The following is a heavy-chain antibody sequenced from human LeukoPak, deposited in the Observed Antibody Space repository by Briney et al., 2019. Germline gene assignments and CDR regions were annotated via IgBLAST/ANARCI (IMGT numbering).Heavy chain of an antibody. V-gene: IGHV4-34*01. CDR2: INHSGST. CDR1: GGSFSGYY. CDR3: ARERYCSSTSCYSSGGIGPVDY. J-gene: IGHJ4*02. Sequence: SETLSLTCAVYGGSFSGYYWSWIRQPPGKGLEWIGEINHSGSTNYNPSLKSRVTISVDTSKNQFSLKLSSVTAADTAVYYCARERYCSSTSCYSSGGIGPVDYWGQGTLVTVSS. D-gene: IGHD2-2*01.